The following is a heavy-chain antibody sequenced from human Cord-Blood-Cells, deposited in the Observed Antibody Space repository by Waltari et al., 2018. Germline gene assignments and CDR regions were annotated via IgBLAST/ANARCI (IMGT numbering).Heavy chain of an antibody. D-gene: IGHD1-1*01. J-gene: IGHJ4*02. CDR3: ARDWNWNYDY. Sequence: EVQLVESGGGLVQPGGSLSPSFAASGLHLSSYAMNWVRQAPGKGLEWVSYISSRGSTIYYADSVKGRFTISRDNAKNSLYLQMNSLRAEDTAVYYCARDWNWNYDYWGQGTLVTVSS. CDR1: GLHLSSYA. V-gene: IGHV3-48*03. CDR2: ISSRGSTI.